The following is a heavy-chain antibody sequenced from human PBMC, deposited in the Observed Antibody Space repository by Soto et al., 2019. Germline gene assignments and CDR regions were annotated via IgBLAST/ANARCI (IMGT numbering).Heavy chain of an antibody. Sequence: PSETLSLTGTVSGGSISISSYNWSWIRQPPGKGLEWIGYVSYSGSTNYSPSLKSRVTISVDTSKNQFSLKLISVTAADTAVYYCARSYCRDGVRCNWFDPWGQGTLVTVSS. CDR3: ARSYCRDGVRCNWFDP. V-gene: IGHV4-61*01. D-gene: IGHD2-8*01. CDR2: VSYSGST. J-gene: IGHJ5*02. CDR1: GGSISISSYN.